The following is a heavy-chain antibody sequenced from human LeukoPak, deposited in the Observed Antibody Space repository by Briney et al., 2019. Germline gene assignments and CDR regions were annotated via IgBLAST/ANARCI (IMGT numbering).Heavy chain of an antibody. Sequence: PSQTLSLTCTVSGGSISSGGYSWSWIRQHPGKGLEWIGYIYYSGSTYYNPSLKSRVTISVDASKNQFSLKLSSVTAADTAVYYCARGSIVVVPAAPFDYWGQGTLVTVSS. CDR1: GGSISSGGYS. CDR2: IYYSGST. D-gene: IGHD2-2*01. CDR3: ARGSIVVVPAAPFDY. J-gene: IGHJ4*02. V-gene: IGHV4-31*03.